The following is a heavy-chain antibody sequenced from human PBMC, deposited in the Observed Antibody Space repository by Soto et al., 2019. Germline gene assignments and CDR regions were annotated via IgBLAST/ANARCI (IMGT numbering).Heavy chain of an antibody. CDR1: GGSFSGYY. Sequence: PSETLSLTCAVYGGSFSGYYWSWIRQPPGKGLEWIGEINHSGSTNYNPSLKSRVTISVDTSKNQFSLKLSSVTAADTAAYYCARGPRLWLSKPNWFDPWGQGTLVTVSS. CDR2: INHSGST. V-gene: IGHV4-34*01. CDR3: ARGPRLWLSKPNWFDP. J-gene: IGHJ5*02. D-gene: IGHD5-18*01.